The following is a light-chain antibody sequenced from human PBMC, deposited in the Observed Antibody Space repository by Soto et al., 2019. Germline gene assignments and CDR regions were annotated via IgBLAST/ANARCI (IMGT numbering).Light chain of an antibody. V-gene: IGKV3-20*01. J-gene: IGKJ5*01. CDR1: QSVSSSY. CDR2: DVS. CDR3: QQYNNCPYS. Sequence: IVLTQAPGTLALSPGDGANLSCSASQSVSSSYLAWYQQKPGLAPRLLIYDVSIRATGVPARFSGTGSETDFTLTISGLQSEDSAVYFCQQYNNCPYSFGQGTRLEIK.